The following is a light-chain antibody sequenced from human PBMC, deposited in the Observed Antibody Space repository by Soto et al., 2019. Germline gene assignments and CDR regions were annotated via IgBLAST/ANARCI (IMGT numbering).Light chain of an antibody. J-gene: IGKJ1*01. CDR2: AKS. V-gene: IGKV3-15*01. CDR1: QTVNSDY. CDR3: QQYNNWPPT. Sequence: IVLTQSPDTLSLSPWERATLSCRASQTVNSDYLAWYRQKPGQAPSLLMYAKSTRATGIPARFSGSGSGTEFTLTISSLQSEDFAVYYCQQYNNWPPTFGQGTKVDIK.